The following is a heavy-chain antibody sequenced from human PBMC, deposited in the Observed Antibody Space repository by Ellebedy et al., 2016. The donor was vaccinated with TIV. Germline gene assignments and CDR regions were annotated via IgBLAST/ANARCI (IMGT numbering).Heavy chain of an antibody. CDR2: IRYSGST. D-gene: IGHD3-3*01. J-gene: IGHJ4*02. Sequence: SETLSLTCTVSGDSVSGDSVNSYYWSWIRPSPVKGLDWIGYIRYSGSTNSNPSLKSRVTISIDTSKTQFSLKLSSVTAADTAVYYCARHTIFGVDFWGQGTLVTVSS. CDR3: ARHTIFGVDF. V-gene: IGHV4-61*01. CDR1: GDSVSGDSVNSYY.